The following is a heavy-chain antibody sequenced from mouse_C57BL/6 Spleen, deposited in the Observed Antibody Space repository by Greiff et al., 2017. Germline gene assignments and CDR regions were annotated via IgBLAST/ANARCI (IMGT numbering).Heavy chain of an antibody. Sequence: QVQLKQSGAELVRPGASVTLSCKASGYTFTDYEMHWVKQTPVHGLEWIGAIDPETGGTAYNQKFKGKAILTADNSSSTAYMELRSLTSEDSAVYYCTRRGVVELHFDYWGQGTTLTVSS. J-gene: IGHJ2*01. V-gene: IGHV1-15*01. CDR2: IDPETGGT. CDR3: TRRGVVELHFDY. CDR1: GYTFTDYE. D-gene: IGHD1-1*01.